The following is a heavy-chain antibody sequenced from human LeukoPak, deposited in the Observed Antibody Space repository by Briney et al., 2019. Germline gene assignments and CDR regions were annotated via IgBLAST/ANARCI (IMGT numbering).Heavy chain of an antibody. V-gene: IGHV3-23*01. CDR1: GFTFNSYA. CDR2: ISGSGGST. CDR3: AKAVYSGSYNY. Sequence: GSLLLSCAASGFTFNSYAMSWVRQAPGKGLEWVSGISGSGGSTYYADSVKGRFTISRDNSKNTLYLQMNSLRAEDTAVYYCAKAVYSGSYNYWGQGTLVTVSS. D-gene: IGHD1-26*01. J-gene: IGHJ4*02.